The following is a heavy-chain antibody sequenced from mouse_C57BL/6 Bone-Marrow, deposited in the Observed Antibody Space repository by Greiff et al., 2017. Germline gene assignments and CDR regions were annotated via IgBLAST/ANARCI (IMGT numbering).Heavy chain of an antibody. J-gene: IGHJ2*01. CDR1: EYEFPSHD. CDR3: ARGNWEGYYFDY. D-gene: IGHD4-1*01. V-gene: IGHV5-2*01. CDR2: INSDGGST. Sequence: DVKLVASGGGLVQPGESLKLSCESNEYEFPSHDMSWVRKTPEKRLELVAAINSDGGSTYYPDTMERLFIISRDNTKKPLYLQMSSLRSEYTALYYCARGNWEGYYFDYWGQGTTLTVSS.